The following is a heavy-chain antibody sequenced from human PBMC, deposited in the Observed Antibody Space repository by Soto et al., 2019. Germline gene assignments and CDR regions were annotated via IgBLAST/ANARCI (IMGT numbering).Heavy chain of an antibody. J-gene: IGHJ4*02. CDR3: ARDLGGWPDY. D-gene: IGHD6-19*01. Sequence: QVQLVQSGAEVKKPGASVKDSCKASGYTFTSYAIHWVRQAPGQRLEWMGWINAGNGNTKYSQKFQDRVTITRDTSAGTAYMELRSLRSEDTAVYYCARDLGGWPDYWGQGTLVTVSS. CDR2: INAGNGNT. V-gene: IGHV1-3*01. CDR1: GYTFTSYA.